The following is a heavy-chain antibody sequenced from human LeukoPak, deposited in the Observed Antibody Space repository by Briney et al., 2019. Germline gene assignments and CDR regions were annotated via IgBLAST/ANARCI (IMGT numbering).Heavy chain of an antibody. CDR3: AKDIVGGGDDY. CDR1: GFTFTKFW. Sequence: GGSLRLSCEASGFTFTKFWMSWVRQAPGKGLEWVANIQEGGKKENYVDSVRGRFTISRDNAKNSIYLQMNSLRVEDAAGYYWAKDIVGGGDDYWGQGTLVIVSS. J-gene: IGHJ4*02. D-gene: IGHD2-21*02. V-gene: IGHV3-7*01. CDR2: IQEGGKKE.